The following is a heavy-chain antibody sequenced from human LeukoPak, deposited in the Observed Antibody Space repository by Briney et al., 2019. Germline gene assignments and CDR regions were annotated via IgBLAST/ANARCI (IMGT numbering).Heavy chain of an antibody. Sequence: SETLSLTCTVSGGSISSYYWSWIRQPPGKGLEWIGYIYYSGSTNYNPSLKSRVTISVDKSKNQFPLKLSSVTAADTAVYYCARDRGTWNDDGFDYWGQGTLVTVSS. J-gene: IGHJ4*02. CDR3: ARDRGTWNDDGFDY. D-gene: IGHD1-1*01. V-gene: IGHV4-59*12. CDR1: GGSISSYY. CDR2: IYYSGST.